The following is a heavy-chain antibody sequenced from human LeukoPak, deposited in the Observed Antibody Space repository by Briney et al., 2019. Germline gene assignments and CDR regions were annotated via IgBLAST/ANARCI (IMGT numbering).Heavy chain of an antibody. CDR1: GGSITDYY. V-gene: IGHV4-59*01. D-gene: IGHD2-21*02. CDR3: ARVGSRSVVTAISFDI. CDR2: DYYSGSS. Sequence: PSETLSLTCTVSGGSITDYYWGWIRQPPGKGLEWIGYDYYSGSSNYNPSLKSRVTISVDTSKNQFSLKMSSVTAADTAVYYCARVGSRSVVTAISFDIWGQGTMVTVSS. J-gene: IGHJ3*02.